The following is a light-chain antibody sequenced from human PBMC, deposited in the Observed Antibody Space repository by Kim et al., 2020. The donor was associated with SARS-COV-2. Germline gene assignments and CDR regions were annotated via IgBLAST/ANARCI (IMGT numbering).Light chain of an antibody. CDR3: QSWGAGIRWV. V-gene: IGLV4-69*01. CDR2: RNSDGSH. CDR1: KGDSSYA. J-gene: IGLJ3*02. Sequence: VKHNRTLVKGDSSYAIAWHQKQPEQCPRDLMTRNSDGSHRSGDGLPDRFSSPSSGAARYLTISSQQSEDEADYYCQSWGAGIRWVFGGGTQLTVL.